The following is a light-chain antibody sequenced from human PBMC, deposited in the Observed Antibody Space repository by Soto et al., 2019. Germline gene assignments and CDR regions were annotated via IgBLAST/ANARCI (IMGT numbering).Light chain of an antibody. CDR3: QNYNSAPRT. CDR1: QGISNY. CDR2: GAS. V-gene: IGKV1-27*01. J-gene: IGKJ1*01. Sequence: DIQMTQSPSSPSASVGDRVTITCRASQGISNYLAWYQQKPGKVPELLIYGASTLQSGVPSRFSGSGSGTDFALTISSLQPEDIATYYCQNYNSAPRTFGQGTKVEIK.